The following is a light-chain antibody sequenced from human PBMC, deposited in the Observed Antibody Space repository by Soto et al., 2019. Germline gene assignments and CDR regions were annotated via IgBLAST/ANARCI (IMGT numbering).Light chain of an antibody. CDR2: DAS. Sequence: IVLTQSPSTLSLSPGERATLSCRASQSVSSSLAWYQQKPGQAPRLLLYDASNRATGIPARFSGSGPGTDFTLTISSLESDDFAVYYCQQRGSFGGGTKVDIK. CDR1: QSVSSS. CDR3: QQRGS. J-gene: IGKJ4*01. V-gene: IGKV3-11*01.